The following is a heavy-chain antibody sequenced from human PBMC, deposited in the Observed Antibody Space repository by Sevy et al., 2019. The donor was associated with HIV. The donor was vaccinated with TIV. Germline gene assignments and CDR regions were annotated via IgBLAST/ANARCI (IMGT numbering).Heavy chain of an antibody. D-gene: IGHD5-12*01. V-gene: IGHV3-7*03. J-gene: IGHJ4*02. CDR3: ARSEWLRLDYFDY. Sequence: GGSLRLACAASGFTFSSYWMSWVRQAPGKGLEWVANIKQDGSEKYYVDSVKGRFTISRDNAKNSLYLQMNSLRAEDTAVYYCARSEWLRLDYFDYWDQGTLVTVSS. CDR2: IKQDGSEK. CDR1: GFTFSSYW.